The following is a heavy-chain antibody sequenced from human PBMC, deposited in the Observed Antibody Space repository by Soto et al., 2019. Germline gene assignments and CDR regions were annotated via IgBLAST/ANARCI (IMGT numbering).Heavy chain of an antibody. CDR3: ARLTETEGNRNYPYYFDY. J-gene: IGHJ4*02. Sequence: SETLSLTCTVSGGSISSYYWSWIRQPAGKGLEWIGRIYTSGSTNYNPSLKSRVTMSVDTSKNQFSLKLSSVTAADTAVYYCARLTETEGNRNYPYYFDYCGQAPLVTVSS. D-gene: IGHD1-7*01. V-gene: IGHV4-4*07. CDR1: GGSISSYY. CDR2: IYTSGST.